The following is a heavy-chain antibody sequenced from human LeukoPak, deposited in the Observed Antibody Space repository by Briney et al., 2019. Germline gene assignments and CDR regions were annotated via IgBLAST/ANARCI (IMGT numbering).Heavy chain of an antibody. Sequence: PSETLSLTCTVSGGSISSSSYYWGWIRQPPGKGLEWIGSIYYSGSTYYNPSLKSRVTISVDTSKNQFSLKLSSVTAADTAVYYCAGGSGYDLLYFDYWGQGTLVTVSS. D-gene: IGHD5-12*01. V-gene: IGHV4-39*07. CDR2: IYYSGST. J-gene: IGHJ4*02. CDR3: AGGSGYDLLYFDY. CDR1: GGSISSSSYY.